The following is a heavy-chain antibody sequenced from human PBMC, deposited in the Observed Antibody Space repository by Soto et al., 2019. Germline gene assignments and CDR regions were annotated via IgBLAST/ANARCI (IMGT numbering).Heavy chain of an antibody. CDR2: IYSGGST. Sequence: GGSLRLSCAASGFTVSSNYMSWVRQAPGKGLEWVSVIYSGGSTYYADSVKGRFTISRDNSKNTLYLQMNSLRAEDTAVYYCARDERYCSGGSCWYYYGMDVWGQGTTVTVSS. J-gene: IGHJ6*02. V-gene: IGHV3-53*01. CDR1: GFTVSSNY. CDR3: ARDERYCSGGSCWYYYGMDV. D-gene: IGHD2-15*01.